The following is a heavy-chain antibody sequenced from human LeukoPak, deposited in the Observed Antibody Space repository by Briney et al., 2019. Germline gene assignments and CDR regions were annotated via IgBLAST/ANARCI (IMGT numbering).Heavy chain of an antibody. V-gene: IGHV3-23*01. CDR2: ISGSGGST. Sequence: PGGSLRLSCASSGFTFSSYAMSWVRQAPGKGLKWVSAISGSGGSTYYADSVKGRFTISRDNSKNTLYLQMNSLRAEDTAVYYCANLYQLLHTNWFDPWGQGTLVTVSS. D-gene: IGHD2-2*01. CDR3: ANLYQLLHTNWFDP. J-gene: IGHJ5*02. CDR1: GFTFSSYA.